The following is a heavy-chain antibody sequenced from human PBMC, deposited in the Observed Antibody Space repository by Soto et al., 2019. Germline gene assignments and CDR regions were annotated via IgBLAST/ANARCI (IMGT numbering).Heavy chain of an antibody. CDR1: GSTFSSYT. J-gene: IGHJ6*02. V-gene: IGHV3-21*03. CDR2: ISTSSNYI. D-gene: IGHD3-16*01. Sequence: PGGSLRLSCAASGSTFSSYTMNWVRQAPGKGLEWVSSISTSSNYIYYADSVRGRFTISRDNAKNSLYLQMSSLRADDTSVYYCAILRVGDMDVWGQGITVTVSS. CDR3: AILRVGDMDV.